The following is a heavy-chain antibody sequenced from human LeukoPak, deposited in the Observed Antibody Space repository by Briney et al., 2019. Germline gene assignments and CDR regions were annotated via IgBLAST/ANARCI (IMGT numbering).Heavy chain of an antibody. CDR3: ARELSQIVWGGLDY. D-gene: IGHD2-21*01. Sequence: PGGSLRLSCAASGFSFSAYSMIWVRQAPGKGLEWVSSVSGTSEYIYYADSVRGRFTISRDNTKNTVYLQMNSLRAEDTAVYYCARELSQIVWGGLDYGGQGTLVSVSS. V-gene: IGHV3-21*06. CDR2: VSGTSEYI. J-gene: IGHJ4*02. CDR1: GFSFSAYS.